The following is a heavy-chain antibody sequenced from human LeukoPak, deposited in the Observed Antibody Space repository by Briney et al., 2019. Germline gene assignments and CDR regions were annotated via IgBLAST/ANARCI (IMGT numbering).Heavy chain of an antibody. V-gene: IGHV4-39*01. D-gene: IGHD2/OR15-2a*01. Sequence: SESLCLTSADPVDSSMSSRPYCGCVRQPRGKGLEWIGSFYYSGRPYYNPSLKTHDAISVDTSNNQFSLTLTDVTPPDTALLYWAGPREYSPFGIPYWGQGTLVTVSS. CDR1: VDSSMSSRPY. CDR3: AGPREYSPFGIPY. CDR2: FYYSGRP. J-gene: IGHJ4*02.